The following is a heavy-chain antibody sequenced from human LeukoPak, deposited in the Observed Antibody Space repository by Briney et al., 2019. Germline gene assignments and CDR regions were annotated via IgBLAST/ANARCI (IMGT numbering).Heavy chain of an antibody. CDR1: SDSISSYY. J-gene: IGHJ4*02. CDR2: ISGSGGST. D-gene: IGHD2-2*01. Sequence: ETLSLTCTVSSDSISSYYWSWIRQPPGKGLEWVSAISGSGGSTYYADSVKGRFTISRDNSKNTLYLQMNSLRAEDTAVYYCAKARDIVVVPADFDYWGQGTLVTVSS. CDR3: AKARDIVVVPADFDY. V-gene: IGHV3-23*01.